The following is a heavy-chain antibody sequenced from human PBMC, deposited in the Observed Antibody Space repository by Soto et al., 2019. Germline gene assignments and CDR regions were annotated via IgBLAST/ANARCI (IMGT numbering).Heavy chain of an antibody. D-gene: IGHD1-1*01. CDR3: ARDGTIQMANFDF. CDR1: GGPFSSYG. J-gene: IGHJ4*02. CDR2: IIPLFGTP. V-gene: IGHV1-69*01. Sequence: QVLLAQSGAEVKKPGSSVKVSCTSSGGPFSSYGISWVRQVPGQGLEWLGGIIPLFGTPSYARNFQDRLTITADESTTTAYMELSSLTSEDTAIYFCARDGTIQMANFDFWGQGTLVTVSS.